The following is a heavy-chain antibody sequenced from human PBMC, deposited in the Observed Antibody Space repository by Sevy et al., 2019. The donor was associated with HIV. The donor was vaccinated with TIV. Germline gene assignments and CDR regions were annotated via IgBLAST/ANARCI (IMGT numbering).Heavy chain of an antibody. D-gene: IGHD6-19*01. J-gene: IGHJ4*02. CDR1: GFTFSNFW. Sequence: GGSLRLSCAASGFTFSNFWIHWVRQAPEKGLVWVGGISGDGSRARYGDAVTGRFTISRDNAKNRVYLQMSSLRAEDTAVYYCVRVGTGWYELRYWGQGTPVTVSS. V-gene: IGHV3-74*01. CDR3: VRVGTGWYELRY. CDR2: ISGDGSRA.